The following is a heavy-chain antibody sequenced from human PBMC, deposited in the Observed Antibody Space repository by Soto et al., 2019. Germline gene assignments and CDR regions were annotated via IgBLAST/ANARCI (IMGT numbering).Heavy chain of an antibody. CDR3: GRGRSGQIVVFY. CDR1: GYSFTDHY. J-gene: IGHJ4*02. V-gene: IGHV1-2*02. CDR2: IGPESGAT. D-gene: IGHD1-26*01. Sequence: QVQLVQSGAEVKKPGASVKVSCKASGYSFTDHYIHWVRQAPEQGPEWMGEIGPESGATRYAQKFQGRVTMTMDTSITTVYMELNNLRPDDTAIYYCGRGRSGQIVVFYWGQGTPVTVSS.